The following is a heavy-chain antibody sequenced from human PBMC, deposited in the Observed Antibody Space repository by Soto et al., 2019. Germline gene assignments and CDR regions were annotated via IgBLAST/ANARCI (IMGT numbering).Heavy chain of an antibody. Sequence: QVQLQESGPRLVKPSGSLSLTCGVSGGTVASSHWWSWVRQSPSRGLVWIGYVYHTGDTNFNPSHPRRVTFSVDKSNIQCSVRRTSLTAADTAVYFCAREIVTAGGNNYYDPWGPGTLVTVSS. CDR1: GGTVASSHW. CDR2: VYHTGDT. V-gene: IGHV4-4*02. CDR3: AREIVTAGGNNYYDP. D-gene: IGHD2-21*02. J-gene: IGHJ5*02.